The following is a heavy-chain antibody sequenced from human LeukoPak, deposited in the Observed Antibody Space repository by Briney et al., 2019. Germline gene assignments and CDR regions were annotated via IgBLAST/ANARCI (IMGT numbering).Heavy chain of an antibody. D-gene: IGHD3-10*01. CDR1: GYTFTNYG. J-gene: IGHJ4*02. CDR3: ASPHYGSGNYHDY. V-gene: IGHV1-18*01. CDR2: ISAYNGNT. Sequence: VASVKVSCKTSGYTFTNYGISWVRQAPGQGLEWMGWISAYNGNTNYAQNLQGRVTITTDTSTTTAYMELRSLRSDDTAVYHCASPHYGSGNYHDYWGQGTLVTVSS.